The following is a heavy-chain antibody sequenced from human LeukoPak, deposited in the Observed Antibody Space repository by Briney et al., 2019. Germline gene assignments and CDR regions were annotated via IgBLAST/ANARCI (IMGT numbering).Heavy chain of an antibody. CDR1: GSSFTSYW. J-gene: IGHJ3*02. CDR2: IYPGDSDT. Sequence: GESLQISCKGSGSSFTSYWIGWARQLPGEGLEWMGIIYPGDSDTRYSPSFQGQVNISADNHNSTPYLERSDLQRHDTAMDYCARRKDYGDYGLQEYAFDIWGQGTMATVSS. CDR3: ARRKDYGDYGLQEYAFDI. D-gene: IGHD4-17*01. V-gene: IGHV5-51*01.